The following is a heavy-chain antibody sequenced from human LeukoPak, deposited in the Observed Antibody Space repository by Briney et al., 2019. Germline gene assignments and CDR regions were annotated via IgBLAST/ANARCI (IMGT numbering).Heavy chain of an antibody. CDR1: GYTFTSYY. Sequence: ASVKVSCKASGYTFTSYYMHWVRQAPGQGHEWMGIINPSGGSTSYAQKFQGRVTMTRDTSTSTVYMELSSLRSEDTAVYYCARGSGSYPAGYAFDIWGQGTMVTVSS. CDR3: ARGSGSYPAGYAFDI. CDR2: INPSGGST. J-gene: IGHJ3*02. V-gene: IGHV1-46*01. D-gene: IGHD1-26*01.